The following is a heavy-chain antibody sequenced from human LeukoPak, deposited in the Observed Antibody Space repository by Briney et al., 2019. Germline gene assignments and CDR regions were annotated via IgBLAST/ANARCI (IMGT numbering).Heavy chain of an antibody. CDR2: IRYDGSNK. Sequence: GRSLRLSCAASGFTFSSYGMHWVRQAPGKGLEWVAFIRYDGSNKYYADSVKGRFTISRDNSKNTLYLQMNSLRVEDTAVYYCAKAGSWVVPAAMYYFDYWGQGTLVTVSS. V-gene: IGHV3-30*02. D-gene: IGHD2-2*01. CDR1: GFTFSSYG. CDR3: AKAGSWVVPAAMYYFDY. J-gene: IGHJ4*02.